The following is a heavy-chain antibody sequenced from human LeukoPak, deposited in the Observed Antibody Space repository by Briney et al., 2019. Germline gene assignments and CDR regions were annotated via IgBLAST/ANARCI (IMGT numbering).Heavy chain of an antibody. J-gene: IGHJ4*02. V-gene: IGHV1-18*01. CDR2: ISAYNGNT. CDR1: GYPFSSYG. Sequence: ASVTLSCTASGYPFSSYGITWVRQAPGQGLEWLGWISAYNGNTQYGENVQGRVTMTTETSTSTAYMELRRLRSDDTAIYFCGSGSYYPFDFWGQGTLVTVSS. D-gene: IGHD3-22*01. CDR3: GSGSYYPFDF.